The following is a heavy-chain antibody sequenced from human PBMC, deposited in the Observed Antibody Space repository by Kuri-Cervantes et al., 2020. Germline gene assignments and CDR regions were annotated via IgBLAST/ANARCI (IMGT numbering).Heavy chain of an antibody. D-gene: IGHD3-10*01. CDR3: ARVYGSGPLEFDY. V-gene: IGHV3-7*01. Sequence: GESLKISCAASGFTFSSYWMSWVRQAPGKGLEWVANIKQDGSEKYYVDSVKGRFTISRDNAKNSLYLQMNSLRAEDTAVYYCARVYGSGPLEFDYWGQGTLVTVSS. CDR1: GFTFSSYW. CDR2: IKQDGSEK. J-gene: IGHJ4*02.